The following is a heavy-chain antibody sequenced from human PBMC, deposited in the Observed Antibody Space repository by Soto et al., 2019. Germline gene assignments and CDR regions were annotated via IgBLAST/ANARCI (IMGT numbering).Heavy chain of an antibody. CDR2: ISGSGGST. J-gene: IGHJ6*03. V-gene: IGHV3-23*01. D-gene: IGHD6-6*01. Sequence: GGSLRLSCAASGFIFSSNAMNWVRQAPGKGLEWVSGISGSGGSTYYADSVKGRFTISRDNAKNTLYLQMNSLRAEDTAVYYCARDYGIVARAYYYYYYMDFWGKGTTVTVSS. CDR3: ARDYGIVARAYYYYYYMDF. CDR1: GFIFSSNA.